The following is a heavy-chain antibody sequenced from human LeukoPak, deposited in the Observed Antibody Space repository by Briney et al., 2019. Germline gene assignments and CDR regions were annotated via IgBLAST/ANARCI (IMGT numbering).Heavy chain of an antibody. D-gene: IGHD6-13*01. CDR3: ARGTYSSSWYGNY. J-gene: IGHJ4*02. CDR1: GYTLTELS. Sequence: GASVKVSCKVSGYTLTELSMHWVRQAPGKGLEWMGGFDPEDGETIYAQKFQGRVTMTEDTSTDTAYMELSRLRSDDTAVYYCARGTYSSSWYGNYWGQGTPVTVSS. V-gene: IGHV1-24*01. CDR2: FDPEDGET.